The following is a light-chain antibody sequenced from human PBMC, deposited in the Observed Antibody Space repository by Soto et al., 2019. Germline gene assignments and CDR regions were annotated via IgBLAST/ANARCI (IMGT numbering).Light chain of an antibody. CDR3: QQYGSSPWT. V-gene: IGKV3-20*01. CDR1: RSVISNH. J-gene: IGKJ1*01. Sequence: EIVLTQSPGTLSLSPGERATLSCRASRSVISNHLVWYQQKPGQAPRLLIYGASSRATGIPDRFSGSGSGTDFTLTISRLEPEDFAVYYCQQYGSSPWTFGQGTKVDIK. CDR2: GAS.